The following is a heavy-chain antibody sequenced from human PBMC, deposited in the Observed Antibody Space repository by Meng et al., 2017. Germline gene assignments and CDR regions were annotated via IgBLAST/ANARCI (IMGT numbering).Heavy chain of an antibody. CDR2: IIPIFGTA. J-gene: IGHJ4*02. CDR3: ARGVGYGGNSLYFDY. Sequence: VQLGQFVAEVTKPGSSVEVSCKASGGSFSSYAISWVRQAPGQGLEWMGGIIPIFGTANYAQKFQGRVTITAGKSTSTAYMELSSLRSEDTAVYYCARGVGYGGNSLYFDYWGQGTLVTVSS. CDR1: GGSFSSYA. V-gene: IGHV1-69*06. D-gene: IGHD4-23*01.